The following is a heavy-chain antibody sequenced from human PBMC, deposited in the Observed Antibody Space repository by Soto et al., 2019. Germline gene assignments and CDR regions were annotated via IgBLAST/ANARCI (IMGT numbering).Heavy chain of an antibody. CDR3: TRGPRPTSIGTGAF. Sequence: PGGTLRLSCETSGFIFSMHWMHWVRQVPGKGPQWVARITDDGSTTYYAASVEGRFTISRDNAKHALYLQMTSLRADDTAVYYWTRGPRPTSIGTGAFWGQGTLVTVSS. V-gene: IGHV3-74*01. CDR2: ITDDGSTT. D-gene: IGHD3-10*01. CDR1: GFIFSMHW. J-gene: IGHJ4*02.